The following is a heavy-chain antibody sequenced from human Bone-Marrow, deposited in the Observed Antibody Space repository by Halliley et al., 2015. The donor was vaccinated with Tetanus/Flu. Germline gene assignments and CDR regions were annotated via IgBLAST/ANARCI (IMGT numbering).Heavy chain of an antibody. J-gene: IGHJ3*02. CDR3: ARQGPLSGDAFDI. Sequence: EWMGIIYPGDSETRSSPSFQGQVTVSVDKAINTAYLQWTSLKASDTAMYYCARQGPLSGDAFDIWGQGTMVTVSS. D-gene: IGHD6-25*01. CDR2: IYPGDSET. V-gene: IGHV5-51*01.